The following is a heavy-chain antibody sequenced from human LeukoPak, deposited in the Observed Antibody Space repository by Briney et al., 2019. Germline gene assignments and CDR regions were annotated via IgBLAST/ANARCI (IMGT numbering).Heavy chain of an antibody. V-gene: IGHV4-39*07. CDR2: IYYSGST. CDR1: GGSISTSSYY. D-gene: IGHD3-10*01. CDR3: ARGLIRGAGYYFDY. J-gene: IGHJ4*02. Sequence: SETLSLTCTVSGGSISTSSYYWGWIRQPPGKGLEWIGSIYYSGSTYYNPSLKSRVTISVDTSKNQFSLKLSSVTAADTAVYYCARGLIRGAGYYFDYWGQGTLVTVSS.